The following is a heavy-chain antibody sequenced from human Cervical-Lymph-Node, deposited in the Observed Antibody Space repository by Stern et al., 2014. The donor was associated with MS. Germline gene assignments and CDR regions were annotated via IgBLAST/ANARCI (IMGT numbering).Heavy chain of an antibody. CDR3: ARATDL. CDR2: IYYSGTT. J-gene: IGHJ5*02. V-gene: IGHV4-59*01. Sequence: QLQLQESGPGLLRPSETLSLTCTVSGASITSYYWSWIRQPPGKGLEWVGYIYYSGTTNYNATLKGRVAISIDTSKTQFSLRLSSVTAADTGVYYCARATDLWGQGTLVTVSS. CDR1: GASITSYY.